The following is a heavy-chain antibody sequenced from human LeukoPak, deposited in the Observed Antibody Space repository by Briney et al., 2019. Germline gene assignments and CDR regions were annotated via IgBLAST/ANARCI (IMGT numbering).Heavy chain of an antibody. CDR3: ARVSSSWYWFDP. Sequence: SQTLSLTCTVSGGSISSGSYYWSWIRQPAGKGLEWIGRIYTSGSTNYNPSLKSRVTISVDTSKNQFSLKLSSVTAADTAVYYCARVSSSWYWFDPRGQGTLVTVSS. V-gene: IGHV4-61*02. CDR2: IYTSGST. J-gene: IGHJ5*02. CDR1: GGSISSGSYY. D-gene: IGHD6-13*01.